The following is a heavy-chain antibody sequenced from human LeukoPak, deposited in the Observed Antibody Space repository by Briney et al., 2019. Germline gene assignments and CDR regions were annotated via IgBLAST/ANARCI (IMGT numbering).Heavy chain of an antibody. V-gene: IGHV5-51*01. Sequence: GESLKISCKGFGYSFRNYWIGWVRQMPGKGLEWMGIIYPDDSDTRYSPSFQGQVTISADKSNSTAYLQWSSLKASDTAIYYCAIGGDSTTSCYRCFNYWGQGTLVTVSS. CDR1: GYSFRNYW. CDR2: IYPDDSDT. J-gene: IGHJ4*02. D-gene: IGHD2-2*02. CDR3: AIGGDSTTSCYRCFNY.